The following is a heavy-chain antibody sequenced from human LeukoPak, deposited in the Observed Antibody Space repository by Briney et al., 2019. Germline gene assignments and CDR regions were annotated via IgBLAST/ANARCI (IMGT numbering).Heavy chain of an antibody. J-gene: IGHJ4*02. CDR2: INHSGST. Sequence: NPSETLSLTCAVYGGSFSGYYWSWIRQPPGKGLEWIGEINHSGSTNYNPSLKSRVTLSADTSKNQFSLKLNSVTAADSAIYYCARDYSGYEFDYWGQGTLVTVSS. D-gene: IGHD5-12*01. CDR3: ARDYSGYEFDY. V-gene: IGHV4-34*01. CDR1: GGSFSGYY.